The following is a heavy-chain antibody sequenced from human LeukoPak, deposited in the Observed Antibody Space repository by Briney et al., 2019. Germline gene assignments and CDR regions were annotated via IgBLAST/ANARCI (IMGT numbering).Heavy chain of an antibody. J-gene: IGHJ4*02. CDR1: GGSISSYY. Sequence: SETLSLTCTVSGGSISSYYWSWIRQPPGKGLEWIGYIYYSGSTNYNPSLKSRVIISVDTSKNQFSLKLSSVTAADTAVYYCARDSGSYSFDYWGQGTLVTVSS. CDR3: ARDSGSYSFDY. V-gene: IGHV4-59*12. CDR2: IYYSGST. D-gene: IGHD1-26*01.